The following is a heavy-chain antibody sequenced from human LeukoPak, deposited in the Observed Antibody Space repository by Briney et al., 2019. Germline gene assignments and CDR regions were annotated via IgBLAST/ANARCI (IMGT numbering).Heavy chain of an antibody. CDR2: ISSSSSYI. D-gene: IGHD3-22*01. CDR1: GFTFSSYS. CDR3: AAPADYYDSSGGDY. J-gene: IGHJ4*02. Sequence: KPGGSLRLSCAASGFTFSSYSMNWVRQAPGKGLEWVSSISSSSSYIYYADSVKGRFTISRENAKNSLYLQMNSLRAEDTAVYYCAAPADYYDSSGGDYWGQGTLVTVSS. V-gene: IGHV3-21*01.